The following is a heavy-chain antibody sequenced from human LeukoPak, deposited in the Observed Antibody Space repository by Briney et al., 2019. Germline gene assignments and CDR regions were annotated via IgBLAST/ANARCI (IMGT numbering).Heavy chain of an antibody. V-gene: IGHV1-18*01. J-gene: IGHJ5*02. CDR1: GYTFTSYG. CDR3: ASTREYYYDSSGYYTRGRYWFDP. D-gene: IGHD3-22*01. Sequence: ASVKVSCKASGYTFTSYGISWVRQAPGQGLEWMGWISAYNGNTNYAQKLQGRVTMTTDTSTSTAYMELRSLRSDDTAVYYCASTREYYYDSSGYYTRGRYWFDPWGQGTLVTVSS. CDR2: ISAYNGNT.